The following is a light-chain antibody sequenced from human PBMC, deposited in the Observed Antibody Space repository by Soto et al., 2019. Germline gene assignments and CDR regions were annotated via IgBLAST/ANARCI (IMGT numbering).Light chain of an antibody. Sequence: QSALTQPRSVSGSPGESVTISCTGTSSDIGGYTYVSWYQQYPGKVPRLLIHDVSERPSGVPDRFSGSRSGNTASLTISGLQAEDEADYYCCSYADSYMHVFGTGTKLTVL. CDR1: SSDIGGYTY. V-gene: IGLV2-11*01. CDR3: CSYADSYMHV. J-gene: IGLJ1*01. CDR2: DVS.